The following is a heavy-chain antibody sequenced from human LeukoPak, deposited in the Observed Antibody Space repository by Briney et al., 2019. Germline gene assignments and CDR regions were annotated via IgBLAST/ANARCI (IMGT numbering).Heavy chain of an antibody. CDR3: ANDRVGSQLKRPGCFDH. J-gene: IGHJ5*02. V-gene: IGHV3-23*01. D-gene: IGHD1-1*01. CDR1: GFTFSSYA. Sequence: GGSLRLSCAASGFTFSSYAMSWVRQAPGKGLEWVSAISGSGGSTYYADSVKGGFTISRDNSKNTLYLQMNSLRAEDTAVYYCANDRVGSQLKRPGCFDHWGQGTLVTVSS. CDR2: ISGSGGST.